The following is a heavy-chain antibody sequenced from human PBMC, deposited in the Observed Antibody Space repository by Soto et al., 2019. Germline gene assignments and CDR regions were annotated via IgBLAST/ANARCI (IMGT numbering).Heavy chain of an antibody. CDR1: GGSISSGGYY. J-gene: IGHJ4*02. D-gene: IGHD5-18*01. V-gene: IGHV4-31*03. CDR2: IYYSGST. Sequence: QVQLQESGPGLVKPSQTLSLTCTVSGGSISSGGYYWSWIRQHPGKGLEWIGYIYYSGSTYYNPSLKSRVNLSVETTKDQFSLKLSSVTAADTAVYYCARSTDTAMALDYWGQGTLVTVSS. CDR3: ARSTDTAMALDY.